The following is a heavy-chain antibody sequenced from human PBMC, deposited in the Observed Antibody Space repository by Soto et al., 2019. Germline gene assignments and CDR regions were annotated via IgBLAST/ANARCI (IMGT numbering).Heavy chain of an antibody. V-gene: IGHV4-30-4*01. D-gene: IGHD3-10*01. CDR1: GGSISSGDYY. Sequence: SETLSLTCTVSGGSISSGDYYWSWIRQPPGKGLEWIGYIYYSGSTYYNPSLKSRVTISVDTSKNQFSLKLSSVTAADTAVYYCARGGEGAHAFDIRGKGTMVTVSS. J-gene: IGHJ3*02. CDR2: IYYSGST. CDR3: ARGGEGAHAFDI.